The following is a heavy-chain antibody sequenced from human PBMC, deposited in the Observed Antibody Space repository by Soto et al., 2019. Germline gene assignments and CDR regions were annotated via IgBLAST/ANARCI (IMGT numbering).Heavy chain of an antibody. D-gene: IGHD2-15*01. CDR1: GVSISSHY. Sequence: QSLTCTVSGVSISSHYWSWIRQPPGKGLEWIGYIYDGGDTNYNPSLKSRVTISVDTSKNQFSLKLRSVTAADTAMYYCAANKLPGGIQRAWFDPWGQGTLVTVSS. CDR2: IYDGGDT. CDR3: AANKLPGGIQRAWFDP. J-gene: IGHJ5*02. V-gene: IGHV4-59*11.